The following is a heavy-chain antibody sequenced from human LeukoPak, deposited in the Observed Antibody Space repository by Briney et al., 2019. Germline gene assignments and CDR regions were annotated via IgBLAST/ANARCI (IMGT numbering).Heavy chain of an antibody. CDR3: ASRYNSGSYGFDY. CDR1: GGSFSGYY. CDR2: LSYSGST. V-gene: IGHV4-59*01. Sequence: SETLSLTCAVYGGSFSGYYWSWLRRPPGKGLEWIGDLSYSGSTNYNPSLKSRVTISVDTSQNQFSLKLSSVTAADTAVYYCASRYNSGSYGFDYWGQGTLVTVSS. D-gene: IGHD3-10*01. J-gene: IGHJ4*02.